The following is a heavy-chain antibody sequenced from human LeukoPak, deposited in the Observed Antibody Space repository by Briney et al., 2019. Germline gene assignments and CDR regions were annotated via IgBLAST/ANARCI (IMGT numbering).Heavy chain of an antibody. CDR2: IIPVFRAT. CDR1: GGSFSSQA. J-gene: IGHJ4*02. D-gene: IGHD4-17*01. Sequence: SVKVSCKTSGGSFSSQAISWVRQAPGQGLEWMGGIIPVFRATNYAQKFQGRVTITADESTTTGYMELSSLRSEDTAVYYCARSPTPTVMPLDYWGQGTLVTVSS. CDR3: ARSPTPTVMPLDY. V-gene: IGHV1-69*13.